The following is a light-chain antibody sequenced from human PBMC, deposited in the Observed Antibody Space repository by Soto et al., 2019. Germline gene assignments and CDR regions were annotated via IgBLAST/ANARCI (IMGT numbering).Light chain of an antibody. CDR3: QKYNNWPYT. V-gene: IGKV3-15*01. J-gene: IGKJ2*01. Sequence: IVMTQSPATLSVSPGERATLSCRASQRVSSNLAWYHHIPCQAPRLLIYDASTRATGTPAKLSGSGSGTDFTLSISSLQSEDFAVYYCQKYNNWPYTFGQGTKLEIK. CDR2: DAS. CDR1: QRVSSN.